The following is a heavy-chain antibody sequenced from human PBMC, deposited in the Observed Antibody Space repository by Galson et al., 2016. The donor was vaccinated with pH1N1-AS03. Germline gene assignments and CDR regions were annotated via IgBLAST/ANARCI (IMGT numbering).Heavy chain of an antibody. CDR3: VKESPKEAGDY. V-gene: IGHV3-30*02. CDR1: GFTFSSYG. Sequence: SLRLSCAASGFTFSSYGMHWVRQAPGKGLEWVSFIRFDGSNRNYADSVKGRFSISRDISKNTLYLQMNSLRVEDTAMFYCVKESPKEAGDYWGRGVMVTVSS. CDR2: IRFDGSNR. J-gene: IGHJ4*02.